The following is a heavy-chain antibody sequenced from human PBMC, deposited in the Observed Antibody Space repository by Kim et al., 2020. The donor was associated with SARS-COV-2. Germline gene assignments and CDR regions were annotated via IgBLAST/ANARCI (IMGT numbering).Heavy chain of an antibody. CDR3: AKDPLDYSNYYFDY. J-gene: IGHJ4*02. D-gene: IGHD4-4*01. Sequence: ADSVKGRFTISRDNSKNTLYLQMNSLRAEDTAVYYCAKDPLDYSNYYFDYWGQGTLVTVSS. V-gene: IGHV3-23*01.